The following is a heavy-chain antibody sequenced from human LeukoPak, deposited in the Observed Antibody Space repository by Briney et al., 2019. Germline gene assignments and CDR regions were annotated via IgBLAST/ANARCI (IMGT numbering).Heavy chain of an antibody. D-gene: IGHD6-13*01. CDR2: IYHSGST. J-gene: IGHJ4*02. Sequence: PSETLSLTCTVSGGSVSSSSYYWGWIRQPPGKGLEWIGEIYHSGSTNYNPSLKSRVTISVDKSKNQFSLKLRSVTAADTAVYYCARFGIAAAVYFDYWGQGTLVTVSS. CDR1: GGSVSSSSYY. CDR3: ARFGIAAAVYFDY. V-gene: IGHV4-39*07.